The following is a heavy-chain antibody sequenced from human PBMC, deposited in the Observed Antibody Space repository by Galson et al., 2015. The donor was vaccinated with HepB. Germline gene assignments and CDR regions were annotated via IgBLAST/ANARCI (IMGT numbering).Heavy chain of an antibody. V-gene: IGHV1-18*04. CDR2: ISAYHGYT. CDR3: ARDRSVAGPFQPRYLEH. Sequence: SVKVSCKASGYTFSSYGFSWVRQAPGQGLEWMRWISAYHGYTSYVQKFQGRVTLTTDTSTNTAYMELRSLRSDDTAIYYCARDRSVAGPFQPRYLEHWGQGTQVTVSS. D-gene: IGHD6-19*01. J-gene: IGHJ1*01. CDR1: GYTFSSYG.